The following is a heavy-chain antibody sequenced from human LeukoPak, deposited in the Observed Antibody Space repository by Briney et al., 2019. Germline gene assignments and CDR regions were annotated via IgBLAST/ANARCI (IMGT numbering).Heavy chain of an antibody. J-gene: IGHJ4*02. CDR3: ARVRDISGHWGFLDY. V-gene: IGHV3-23*01. CDR1: GFTFSSYA. D-gene: IGHD6-19*01. Sequence: GGSLRLSCAASGFTFSSYAMNWVRQAPGKGLEWVSAISGSGGNAFYADSVKGRFTISRDNAKNTLYLQMNSLRAEDTAVFYCARVRDISGHWGFLDYWGQGTLVTVSS. CDR2: ISGSGGNA.